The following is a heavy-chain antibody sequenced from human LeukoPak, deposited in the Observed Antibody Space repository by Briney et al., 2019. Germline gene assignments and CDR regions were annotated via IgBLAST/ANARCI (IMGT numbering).Heavy chain of an antibody. CDR2: IRYDGSNK. J-gene: IGHJ6*03. D-gene: IGHD6-13*01. Sequence: PGGSLRLSCAASGFTFSSYGMHWVRQAPGKGLEWVAFIRYDGSNKYYADSVKGRFTISRDNSKNTLCLQMNSLRAEDTAVYYCAKDFRSSWYAYYYYYMDVWGKGTTVTISS. V-gene: IGHV3-30*02. CDR3: AKDFRSSWYAYYYYYMDV. CDR1: GFTFSSYG.